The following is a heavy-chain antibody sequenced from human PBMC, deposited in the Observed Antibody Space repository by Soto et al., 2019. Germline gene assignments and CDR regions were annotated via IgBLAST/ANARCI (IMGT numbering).Heavy chain of an antibody. Sequence: QVQLVESGGGVVQPGRSLRLPCAASGFTFSSYGMHWVRQAPGKGLEWVAVISYDGSNKYYADSVKGRFTISRDNSKNTLYLQMNSLRAEDTAVYYCAKGRMGDSSGNYYVSTGGYFDYWRQGTLVTVSS. J-gene: IGHJ4*02. CDR2: ISYDGSNK. CDR3: AKGRMGDSSGNYYVSTGGYFDY. D-gene: IGHD3-22*01. CDR1: GFTFSSYG. V-gene: IGHV3-30*18.